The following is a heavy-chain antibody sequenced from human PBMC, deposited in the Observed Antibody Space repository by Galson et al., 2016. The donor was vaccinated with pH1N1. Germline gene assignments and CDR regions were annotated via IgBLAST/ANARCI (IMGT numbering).Heavy chain of an antibody. D-gene: IGHD6-19*01. V-gene: IGHV4-30-4*08. Sequence: TLSLTCTVSGGSLNSDDYYWSWIRQPPGKGLEWIGYIFYSWSTYYNPSLKSRITISVDTSRNRFSLRLTSVTAADTAGYYCARTIAVAGSFSFDFWGQGILVTVSS. CDR2: IFYSWST. J-gene: IGHJ4*02. CDR1: GGSLNSDDYY. CDR3: ARTIAVAGSFSFDF.